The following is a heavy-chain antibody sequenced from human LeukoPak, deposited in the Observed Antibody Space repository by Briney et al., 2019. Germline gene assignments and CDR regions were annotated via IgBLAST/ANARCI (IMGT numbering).Heavy chain of an antibody. V-gene: IGHV1-2*02. D-gene: IGHD3-10*01. CDR2: INLNSGGT. J-gene: IGHJ5*02. Sequence: ASVKVSCKASGYTFTGYYIHWVRQAPGQGLEWMGWINLNSGGTNYAQKFQGRVTMTRDTSISTAYMELSRLRSDDTAVYYCARVYGSGSYYILGEPEPQNTGGWFDPWGQGTLVTVSS. CDR3: ARVYGSGSYYILGEPEPQNTGGWFDP. CDR1: GYTFTGYY.